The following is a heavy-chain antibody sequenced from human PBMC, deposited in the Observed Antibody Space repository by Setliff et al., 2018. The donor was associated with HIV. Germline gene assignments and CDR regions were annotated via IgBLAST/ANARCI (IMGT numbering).Heavy chain of an antibody. D-gene: IGHD6-6*01. Sequence: SETLSLTCTVSGGSISSYYWSWIRQPPGKGLEWVGYIYYSGSTNYNPSLKSRVTISVDTSKNQFSLRLSSVTAADTAVYYCARSGSSSPYYFDYWGQGTLVTVSS. CDR3: ARSGSSSPYYFDY. CDR1: GGSISSYY. J-gene: IGHJ4*02. CDR2: IYYSGST. V-gene: IGHV4-59*12.